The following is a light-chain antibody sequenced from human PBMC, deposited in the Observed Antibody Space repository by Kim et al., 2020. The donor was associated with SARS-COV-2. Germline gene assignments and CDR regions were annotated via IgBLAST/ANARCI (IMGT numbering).Light chain of an antibody. CDR1: QSIATY. V-gene: IGKV3D-15*01. Sequence: VSTGERATLSCRASQSIATYLAWYQQTPGQAPRLLMYDVSTRAPGIPARFSGSASGPEFTLTISSLQSEDSALYYCQQYHDWPGTFGQGTRLEIK. CDR3: QQYHDWPGT. CDR2: DVS. J-gene: IGKJ5*01.